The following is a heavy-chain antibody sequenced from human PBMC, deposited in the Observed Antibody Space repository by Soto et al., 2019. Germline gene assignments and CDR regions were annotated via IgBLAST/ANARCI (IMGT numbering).Heavy chain of an antibody. CDR2: MNPNSGNT. J-gene: IGHJ3*02. Sequence: ASVKVSCKASGYTFTSYDINWVRQATGQGLEWMGWMNPNSGNTGYAQKFQGRVTMTRNTSISTAYMELSSLRSEDTAVYYCARLVGATKAFDIWGQGTMVTVSS. CDR1: GYTFTSYD. CDR3: ARLVGATKAFDI. V-gene: IGHV1-8*01. D-gene: IGHD1-26*01.